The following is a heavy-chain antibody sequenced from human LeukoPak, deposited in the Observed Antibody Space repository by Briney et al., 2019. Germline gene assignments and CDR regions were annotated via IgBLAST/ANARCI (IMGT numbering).Heavy chain of an antibody. CDR2: IYHSGST. V-gene: IGHV4-30-2*01. D-gene: IGHD3-10*01. J-gene: IGHJ5*02. CDR3: ARGVPTRITMVRGVRGYRFDP. CDR1: GGSISSGGYS. Sequence: SETLSLTCAVSGGSISSGGYSWSWIRQPPGKGLEWIGYIYHSGSTYYNPSLKSRVTISVDRSKNQFSLKLSSVTAADTAVYYCARGVPTRITMVRGVRGYRFDPWGQGTLVTVSS.